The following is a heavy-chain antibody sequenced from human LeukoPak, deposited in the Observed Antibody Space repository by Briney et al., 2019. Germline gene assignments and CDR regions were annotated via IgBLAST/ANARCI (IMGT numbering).Heavy chain of an antibody. D-gene: IGHD2-15*01. CDR1: GFSFSTYG. Sequence: GGSLRLSCAASGFSFSTYGMHWVRQAPGKGLEWVAMISYDGSDKYYADSVKGRFTISRDNSENTLYLQMNSLRVEDTAVYYCVKTSVCSGGSCYYDGIDIWGQGTMVTVSS. V-gene: IGHV3-30*18. CDR2: ISYDGSDK. CDR3: VKTSVCSGGSCYYDGIDI. J-gene: IGHJ3*02.